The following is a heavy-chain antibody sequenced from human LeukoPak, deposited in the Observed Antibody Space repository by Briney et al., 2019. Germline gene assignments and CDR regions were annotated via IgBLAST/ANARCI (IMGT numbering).Heavy chain of an antibody. V-gene: IGHV3-30*02. CDR1: GFSFSSYG. CDR2: IRYDGSNK. CDR3: AKESTYSVGY. D-gene: IGHD4-11*01. J-gene: IGHJ4*02. Sequence: GGSLRLSCAASGFSFSSYGMHWVRQVPGKGLEWVSFIRYDGSNKYYVESVKGRFTISKDNSKNTLYLQMNSLTNEDTAMYYCAKESTYSVGYWGQGTLVTVSS.